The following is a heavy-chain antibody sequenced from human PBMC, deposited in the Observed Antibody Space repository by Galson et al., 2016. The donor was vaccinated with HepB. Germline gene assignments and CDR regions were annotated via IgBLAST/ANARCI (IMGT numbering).Heavy chain of an antibody. D-gene: IGHD5-24*01. Sequence: SETLSLTCDVSGDSISSSHWWGWVRQPPGKGLEWIGEIYHIGSTNYNPSLKSRLTSSVDKSKNHFSINLSSVTAADTAVYYCTRDLADGYGLDVWGQGARVIVSS. V-gene: IGHV4-4*02. J-gene: IGHJ6*02. CDR2: IYHIGST. CDR1: GDSISSSHW. CDR3: TRDLADGYGLDV.